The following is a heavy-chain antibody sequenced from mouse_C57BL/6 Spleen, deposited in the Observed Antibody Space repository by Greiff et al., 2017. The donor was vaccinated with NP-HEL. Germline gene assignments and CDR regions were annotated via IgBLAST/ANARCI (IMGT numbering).Heavy chain of an antibody. CDR1: GYTFTSYW. CDR2: IDPSDSET. CDR3: ARFNSYYFDY. Sequence: VQLQQPGAELVRPGSSVKLSCKASGYTFTSYWMHWVRQRPIQGLEWIGNIDPSDSETHYNQKFKDKATLTVDKSSSTAYMQLSSLTSEDSAVYYCARFNSYYFDYWGQGTTLTVSS. J-gene: IGHJ2*01. V-gene: IGHV1-52*01. D-gene: IGHD1-3*01.